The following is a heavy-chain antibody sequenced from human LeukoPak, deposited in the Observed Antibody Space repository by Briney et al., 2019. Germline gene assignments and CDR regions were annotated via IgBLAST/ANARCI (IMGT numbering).Heavy chain of an antibody. D-gene: IGHD6-19*01. Sequence: ASVKVSCKASGGTFSSYAISWVRQAPGQGLEWMGGIIPIFGTANYAQKFQGRVTITTDESTSTAYMELSSLRSDDTAVYYCAREGVAVAGTSGDYWGQGTLVTVSS. CDR2: IIPIFGTA. CDR3: AREGVAVAGTSGDY. CDR1: GGTFSSYA. V-gene: IGHV1-69*05. J-gene: IGHJ4*02.